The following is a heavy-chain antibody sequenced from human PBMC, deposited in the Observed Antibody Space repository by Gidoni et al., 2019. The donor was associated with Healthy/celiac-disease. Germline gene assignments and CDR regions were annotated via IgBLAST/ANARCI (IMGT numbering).Heavy chain of an antibody. CDR1: GFTFSSYG. Sequence: QVQLVESGGGVVHPGRSLRLSCAASGFTFSSYGMHGVRQGPGKGREWGAVIGYDGSKKYYADAVKGRLTISRDNYKNTRYLQMNSLRAEDTAVYYCARELNDPQAHDAFDIWGQGTMVTVSS. CDR3: ARELNDPQAHDAFDI. CDR2: IGYDGSKK. V-gene: IGHV3-33*01. J-gene: IGHJ3*02.